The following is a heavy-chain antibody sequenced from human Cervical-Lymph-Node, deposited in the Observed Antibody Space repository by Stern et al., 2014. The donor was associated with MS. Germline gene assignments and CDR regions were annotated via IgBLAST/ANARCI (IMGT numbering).Heavy chain of an antibody. CDR2: IYYSGTT. CDR1: GASITSYY. CDR3: ARATDL. Sequence: QVQLQESGPGLLRPSETLSLTCTVSGASITSYYWSWIRQPPGQGLEWIGYIYYSGTTNYNASIKGRVAISIDTSKTQFSLRLSSVTAADAAGYYCARATDLWGQGTLVTVSS. V-gene: IGHV4-59*01. J-gene: IGHJ5*02.